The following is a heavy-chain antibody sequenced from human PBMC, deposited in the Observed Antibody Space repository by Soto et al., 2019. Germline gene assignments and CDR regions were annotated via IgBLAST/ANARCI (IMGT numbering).Heavy chain of an antibody. CDR1: GGSISSGDYY. Sequence: QVQLQESGPGLVKPSQTLSLTCTVSGGSISSGDYYWSWIRQPPGKGLEWIGYIYYSGSTYYKPYLKSRVTISVDTSKNQFSLKLSSVTAADTAVYYCARVIHGDYAFDYWGQGTLVTVSS. V-gene: IGHV4-30-4*01. CDR3: ARVIHGDYAFDY. J-gene: IGHJ4*02. D-gene: IGHD4-17*01. CDR2: IYYSGST.